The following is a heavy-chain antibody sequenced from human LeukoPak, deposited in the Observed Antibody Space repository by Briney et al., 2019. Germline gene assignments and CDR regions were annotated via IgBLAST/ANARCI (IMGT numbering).Heavy chain of an antibody. D-gene: IGHD6-19*01. CDR2: IYYSGST. V-gene: IGHV4-59*01. Sequence: SETLSLTCTVSGGSISSYYWSWIRQPPGKGLEWIGYIYYSGSTNYNPSLKSRVTISVDTSKNQFSLRLSSVTAADTAVYYCARGRDSSGWYDYYYYYMDVWGKGTTVTVSS. CDR1: GGSISSYY. J-gene: IGHJ6*03. CDR3: ARGRDSSGWYDYYYYYMDV.